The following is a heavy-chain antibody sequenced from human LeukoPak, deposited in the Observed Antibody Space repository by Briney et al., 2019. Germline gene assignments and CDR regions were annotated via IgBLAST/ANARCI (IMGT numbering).Heavy chain of an antibody. V-gene: IGHV3-7*04. J-gene: IGHJ5*02. CDR3: AGGRGFDT. Sequence: PGGSLRLSCRFTFSNYWMSWVRQAPGKGLEWVASIRPDGNEESFVDSAKGRFTISRDKAKDSLELQMNSLTTEDTALYYCAGGRGFDTWGQGIVVTVSS. CDR1: FTFSNYW. CDR2: IRPDGNEE.